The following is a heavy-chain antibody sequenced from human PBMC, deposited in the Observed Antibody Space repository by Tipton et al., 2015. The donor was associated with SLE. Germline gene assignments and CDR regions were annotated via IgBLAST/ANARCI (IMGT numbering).Heavy chain of an antibody. J-gene: IGHJ4*02. V-gene: IGHV4-30-4*01. D-gene: IGHD6-19*01. CDR1: GGSISSGDYY. CDR2: IYYSGST. Sequence: TLSLTCTVSGGSISSGDYYWSWIRQPPGKGLEWIGYIYYSGSTYYNPSLKSRVTISVDTSKNQFSLKLSSVTAADTAVYYCARGAGIAVAGTVDYWGQGTLVTVSS. CDR3: ARGAGIAVAGTVDY.